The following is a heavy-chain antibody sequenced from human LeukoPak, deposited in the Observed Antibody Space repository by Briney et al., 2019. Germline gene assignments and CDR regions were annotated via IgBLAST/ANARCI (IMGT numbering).Heavy chain of an antibody. D-gene: IGHD2-2*01. CDR2: ISGSGGST. Sequence: PGRSLRLSCAASGFTFSSYAMSWVRQAPGQGLEWVSAISGSGGSTYYADSVKGRFTISRDNSKNTLYLQMNNLRAEDTAVYYCASCTSCSPSDAFDIWGQGTMVTVSS. V-gene: IGHV3-23*01. CDR3: ASCTSCSPSDAFDI. CDR1: GFTFSSYA. J-gene: IGHJ3*02.